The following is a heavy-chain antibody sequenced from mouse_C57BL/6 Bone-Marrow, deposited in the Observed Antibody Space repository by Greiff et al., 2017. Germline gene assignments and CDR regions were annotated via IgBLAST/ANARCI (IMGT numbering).Heavy chain of an antibody. CDR3: ASSLPPAWFAY. CDR2: IYPRSGNT. Sequence: QVQLQQSGAELARPGASVKLSCKASGYTFTSYGISWVKQRTGQGLEWIGEIYPRSGNTYYNETFKGKATLTADKSSSTAYMVLRSLTSEDSAVYFCASSLPPAWFAYWGQGTLVTVSA. CDR1: GYTFTSYG. J-gene: IGHJ3*01. V-gene: IGHV1-81*01. D-gene: IGHD2-1*01.